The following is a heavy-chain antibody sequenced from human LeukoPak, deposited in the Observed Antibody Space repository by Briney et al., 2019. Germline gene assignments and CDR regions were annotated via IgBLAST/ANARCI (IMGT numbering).Heavy chain of an antibody. CDR1: GGSISTTNW. CDR2: VHLSGRT. Sequence: SGTLSLTCDVSGGSISTTNWWTWVRQPPGEGLEWIGEVHLSGRTHYNPSLESRVTMSVDMSENHISLRLTSVTAADTAVYYCAREGGPYRPLDYSGQGTLVTVSS. V-gene: IGHV4-4*02. CDR3: AREGGPYRPLDY. J-gene: IGHJ4*02.